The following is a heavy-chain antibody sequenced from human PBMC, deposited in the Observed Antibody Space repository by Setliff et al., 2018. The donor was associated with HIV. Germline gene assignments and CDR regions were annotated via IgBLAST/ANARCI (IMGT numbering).Heavy chain of an antibody. CDR2: MNPDSGNT. Sequence: GASVKVSCKASGYTFINYDINWVRQDTGQGLEWMGWMNPDSGNTGCKQKFQGRVIMTTNTSISTAYMELSGLRSEDTAVYYCSRGNRWNYGGRYYYYMDVWGRGTTVTVSS. D-gene: IGHD1-7*01. CDR1: GYTFINYD. J-gene: IGHJ6*03. CDR3: SRGNRWNYGGRYYYYMDV. V-gene: IGHV1-8*02.